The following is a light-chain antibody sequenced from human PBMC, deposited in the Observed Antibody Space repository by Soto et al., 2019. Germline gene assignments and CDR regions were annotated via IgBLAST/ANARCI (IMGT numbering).Light chain of an antibody. CDR2: SDN. V-gene: IGLV1-40*01. CDR1: SSNIGAGYA. J-gene: IGLJ1*01. Sequence: QSALTQPPSVSGAPGQKITISCTGSSSNIGAGYAVHWYQHLPGAAPKLLIYSDNSRPSGVPDRFSGSKSGTSASLAITGLRPEDEADYYCQSFDNGRGVFGTGTKLTVL. CDR3: QSFDNGRGV.